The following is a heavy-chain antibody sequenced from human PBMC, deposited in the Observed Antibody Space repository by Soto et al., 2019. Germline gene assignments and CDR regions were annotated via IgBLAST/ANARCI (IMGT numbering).Heavy chain of an antibody. CDR3: AREGGESSDGLYYFDS. V-gene: IGHV4-30-4*01. CDR2: IYYSGNT. J-gene: IGHJ4*02. CDR1: GGSTSSDNY. Sequence: PSETLSLTCTVSGGSTSSDNYWSWIRQPPGKGLEWIGHIYYSGNTDYNPSLKSRLAISIDTSKNQFSLKLSSVTAADTTVYFCAREGGESSDGLYYFDSWGQGSLVTVSS. D-gene: IGHD3-16*01.